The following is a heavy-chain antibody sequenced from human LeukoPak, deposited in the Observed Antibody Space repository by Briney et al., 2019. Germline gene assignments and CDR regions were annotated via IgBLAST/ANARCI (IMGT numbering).Heavy chain of an antibody. CDR3: ARANGMDV. J-gene: IGHJ6*02. Sequence: PGGSLRLSCTASGFTFSSYSMNWVRQAPGKGLEWVSYISSSSSTIYYADSVKGRFTISRDNAKSSLYLQMSSLRDEDTAVYYCARANGMDVWGQGTTVTVSS. CDR1: GFTFSSYS. CDR2: ISSSSSTI. V-gene: IGHV3-48*02.